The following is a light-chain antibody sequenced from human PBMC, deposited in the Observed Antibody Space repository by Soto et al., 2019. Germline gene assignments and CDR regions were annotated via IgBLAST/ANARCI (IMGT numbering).Light chain of an antibody. V-gene: IGLV1-51*01. CDR1: SSNIGGNS. Sequence: QSVLTQPPSVSAAPGQKVTISCSGSSSNIGGNSVSWYQQLPGTAPKLLIYDDNKRPSGIPDRFSGSKSGTSATLGITGFQTGDEADYYCGSWDSSTLDVFGTGTKVTVL. CDR2: DDN. CDR3: GSWDSSTLDV. J-gene: IGLJ1*01.